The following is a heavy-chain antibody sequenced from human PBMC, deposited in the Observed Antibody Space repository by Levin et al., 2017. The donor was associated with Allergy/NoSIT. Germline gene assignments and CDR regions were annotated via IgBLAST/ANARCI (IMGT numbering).Heavy chain of an antibody. CDR1: GFTFSSYA. CDR2: ISYDGSNK. Sequence: LSLTCAASGFTFSSYAMHWVRQAPGKGLEWVAVISYDGSNKYYADSVKGRFTISRDNSKNTLYLQMNSLRAEDTAVYYCARGASYYDSSGPEVYNWFDPWGQGTLVTVSS. CDR3: ARGASYYDSSGPEVYNWFDP. J-gene: IGHJ5*02. V-gene: IGHV3-30-3*01. D-gene: IGHD3-22*01.